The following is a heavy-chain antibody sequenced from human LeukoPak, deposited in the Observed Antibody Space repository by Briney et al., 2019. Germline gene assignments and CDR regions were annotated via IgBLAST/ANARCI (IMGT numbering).Heavy chain of an antibody. V-gene: IGHV4-39*01. Sequence: SETLSLTCTVSGGSISNSNYYWDWIRQPPGKGLEWIGSINYRGNTYYNPSLQGRVTISVDTSKNQYSLTMGAVTAADTAMYFCTKTRGRGQVGPGTSGYINYWGQGTLVSVSS. CDR3: TKTRGRGQVGPGTSGYINY. J-gene: IGHJ4*02. D-gene: IGHD3-22*01. CDR1: GGSISNSNYY. CDR2: INYRGNT.